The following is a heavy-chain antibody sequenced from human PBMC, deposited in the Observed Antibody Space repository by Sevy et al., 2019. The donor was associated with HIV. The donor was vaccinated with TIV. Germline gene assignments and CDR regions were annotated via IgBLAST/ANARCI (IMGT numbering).Heavy chain of an antibody. D-gene: IGHD2-2*01. CDR3: ARDNATVSRRGLRYYYYGTDV. V-gene: IGHV3-7*01. CDR2: INEDGTEK. Sequence: GSLRLSCAASGFTFSTYWMSWFRQAPGKGLEWVANINEDGTEKFYVDSVKGRFTMSRDNAKNSLYLQMHSLRAEDAAVYYCARDNATVSRRGLRYYYYGTDVWGQGTTVTVSS. J-gene: IGHJ6*02. CDR1: GFTFSTYW.